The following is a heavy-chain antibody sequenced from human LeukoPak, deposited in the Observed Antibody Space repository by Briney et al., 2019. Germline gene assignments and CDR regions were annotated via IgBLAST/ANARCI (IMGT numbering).Heavy chain of an antibody. J-gene: IGHJ6*03. CDR1: GGSISSSSYY. CDR3: ARGTDYYYGSRYYMGV. CDR2: INHSGST. Sequence: SETLSLTCTVSGGSISSSSYYWSWIRQPPGKGLEWIGEINHSGSTNYNPSLKSRVTISVDTSKNQFSLKLSSVTAADTAVYYCARGTDYYYGSRYYMGVWGKGTTVTVSS. D-gene: IGHD3-10*01. V-gene: IGHV4-39*07.